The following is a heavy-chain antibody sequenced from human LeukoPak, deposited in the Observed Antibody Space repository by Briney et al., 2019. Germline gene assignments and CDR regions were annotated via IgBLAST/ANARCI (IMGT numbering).Heavy chain of an antibody. V-gene: IGHV4-4*07. J-gene: IGHJ5*02. D-gene: IGHD4-23*01. CDR3: ARGPDYGGNPNWFDP. Sequence: TETLSLTCTVSGGSISSYYWSWIRQPAGKGLEWIGRIYTSGSTNYNPPLKSRVTMSVDTSKNQFSLKLSSVTAADTAVYYCARGPDYGGNPNWFDPWGQGTLVTVSS. CDR2: IYTSGST. CDR1: GGSISSYY.